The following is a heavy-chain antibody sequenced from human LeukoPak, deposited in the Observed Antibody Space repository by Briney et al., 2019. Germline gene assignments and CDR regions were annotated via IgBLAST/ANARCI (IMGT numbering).Heavy chain of an antibody. Sequence: PGGSLRLSCAASGFTFSSYAMHWVRQAPGKGLEWVSYISSSGSTIYYADSVKGRFTISRDNAKNSLYLQMNSLRAEDTAVYYCARGYDSSGYYYPYYYYYYMDVWGKGTTVTVSS. CDR1: GFTFSSYA. CDR2: ISSSGSTI. J-gene: IGHJ6*03. V-gene: IGHV3-48*04. CDR3: ARGYDSSGYYYPYYYYYYMDV. D-gene: IGHD3-22*01.